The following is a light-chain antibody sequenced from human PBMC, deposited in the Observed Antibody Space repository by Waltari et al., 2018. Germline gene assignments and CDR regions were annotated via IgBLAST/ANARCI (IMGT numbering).Light chain of an antibody. CDR3: QQSYSTPCS. V-gene: IGKV1-39*01. J-gene: IGKJ2*04. CDR2: TAS. Sequence: DIRMTQSPSSLSASVGDRVTITCRESTDIRRYLSWYQQKPGKAPNLLIDTASSLQSWVPPRFSGSGSWTDFTLTITSLQPEDFATYFCQQSYSTPCSFAQGTKVEIK. CDR1: TDIRRY.